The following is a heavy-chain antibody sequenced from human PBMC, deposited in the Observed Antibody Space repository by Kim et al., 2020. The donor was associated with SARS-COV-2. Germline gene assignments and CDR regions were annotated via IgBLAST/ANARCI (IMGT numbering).Heavy chain of an antibody. Sequence: GGSLRLSCVASGFSFSDAWMNWVRQAPGKGLEWLGRIKSQGVGGTADYAAPVKGRFTISRADFRNTVFLHMNSLKTEDTAVYYCATRGHAYGPTDTFDLWGHGTVLTVSS. V-gene: IGHV3-15*01. J-gene: IGHJ3*01. D-gene: IGHD5-18*01. CDR3: ATRGHAYGPTDTFDL. CDR2: IKSQGVGGTA. CDR1: GFSFSDAW.